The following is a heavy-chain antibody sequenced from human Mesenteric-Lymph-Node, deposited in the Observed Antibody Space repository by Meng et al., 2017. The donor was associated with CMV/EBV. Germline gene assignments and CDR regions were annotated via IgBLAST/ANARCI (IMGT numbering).Heavy chain of an antibody. J-gene: IGHJ6*02. V-gene: IGHV3-21*01. CDR3: ARDLSPTDYYYGMDV. CDR1: GFTFSSYS. CDR2: ISSSDSYI. Sequence: GESLKISCAASGFTFSSYSMNWVRQAPGKGLEWVSSISSSDSYIYYADSVKGRFTISRDNAKNSLYLEMTSLRAEDTAVYYCARDLSPTDYYYGMDVWGQGTTVTVSS.